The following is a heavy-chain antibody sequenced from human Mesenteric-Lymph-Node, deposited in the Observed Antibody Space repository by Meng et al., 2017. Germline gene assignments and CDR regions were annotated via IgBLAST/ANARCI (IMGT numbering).Heavy chain of an antibody. CDR1: GYSFTSYW. CDR3: ARQALYYDILTGDYYYYGMDV. J-gene: IGHJ6*02. D-gene: IGHD3-9*01. CDR2: IYPGDSDT. Sequence: GESLKISCKGSGYSFTSYWIGWVRQMPGKGLEWVGIIYPGDSDTRYSPSFQGQVTISADKSISTAYLQWSSLKASDTAMYYCARQALYYDILTGDYYYYGMDVWGQGTTVTVSS. V-gene: IGHV5-51*01.